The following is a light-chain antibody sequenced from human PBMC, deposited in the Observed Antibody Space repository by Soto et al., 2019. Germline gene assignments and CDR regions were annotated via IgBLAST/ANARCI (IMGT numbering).Light chain of an antibody. CDR1: QSIRSY. CDR3: QQSYSTLPFT. CDR2: AAS. V-gene: IGKV1-39*01. J-gene: IGKJ2*01. Sequence: DIQMTQSPSSLSASVGDRVTITCRASQSIRSYLNWYQQKPGKAPTLLIYAASSLESGVPSRFSGSGSGTDFTLTVSSLQPEDFATYYCQQSYSTLPFTFGQGTKLEIK.